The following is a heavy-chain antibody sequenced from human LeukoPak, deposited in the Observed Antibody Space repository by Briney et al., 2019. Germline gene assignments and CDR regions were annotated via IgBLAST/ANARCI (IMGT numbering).Heavy chain of an antibody. CDR2: ICGSGGRA. CDR3: AKLGLPYYYDSSGYYWVDY. J-gene: IGHJ4*02. V-gene: IGHV3-23*01. D-gene: IGHD3-22*01. Sequence: PGGSLRHSCAASGFTLCSYAMSCVRPAPGRGVGWGSAICGSGGRAHSADSVKGRFTISRDNTQNTLYMQMNSLRAEDTAVYYCAKLGLPYYYDSSGYYWVDYWGQGTLVTVSS. CDR1: GFTLCSYA.